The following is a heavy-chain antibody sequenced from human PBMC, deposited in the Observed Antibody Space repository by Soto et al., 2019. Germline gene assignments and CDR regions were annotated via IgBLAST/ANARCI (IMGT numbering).Heavy chain of an antibody. CDR3: ARHVANGFTFDL. Sequence: QVQLQESGPGLVKPSETLSLTCTVSGGSLSGYFWSWIRQPPGKGLGWFGYIYSCGSTLYNPSLKSRVTRPGDTPKNQFPLKVSSVTAADTAVYYCARHVANGFTFDLWGRGTLVTVSS. J-gene: IGHJ2*01. CDR1: GGSLSGYF. V-gene: IGHV4-59*08. CDR2: IYSCGST. D-gene: IGHD2-21*01.